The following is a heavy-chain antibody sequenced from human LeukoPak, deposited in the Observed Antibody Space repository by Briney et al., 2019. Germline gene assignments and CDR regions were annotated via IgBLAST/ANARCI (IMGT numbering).Heavy chain of an antibody. D-gene: IGHD4-17*01. CDR3: ARDKGTTCIDN. CDR2: IWSDGSNK. J-gene: IGHJ4*02. Sequence: GRSLRLSCAASGFTFSSYGMHWVRQAPGKGLEWVAFIWSDGSNKYHADSVKGRFTISRDNSKDTLYLQMNSLRAEDTAVYYCARDKGTTCIDNWGQGALVTVSS. V-gene: IGHV3-33*08. CDR1: GFTFSSYG.